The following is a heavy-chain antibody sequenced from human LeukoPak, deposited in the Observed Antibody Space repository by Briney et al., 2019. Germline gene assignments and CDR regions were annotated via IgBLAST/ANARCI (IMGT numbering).Heavy chain of an antibody. J-gene: IGHJ4*02. D-gene: IGHD6-19*01. CDR1: GFTFSDYY. CDR2: ISSSGSTI. V-gene: IGHV3-11*01. Sequence: GGSLGLSCAASGFTFSDYYMSWIRQAPGKGLEWVSYISSSGSTIYYADSVKGRFTISRDNAKDSLYLQMNSLRAEDTAVYYCASGPGGWQSPFDYWGQGTLVTVSS. CDR3: ASGPGGWQSPFDY.